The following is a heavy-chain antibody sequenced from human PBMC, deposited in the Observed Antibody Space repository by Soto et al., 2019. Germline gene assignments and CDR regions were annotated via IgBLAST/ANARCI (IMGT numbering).Heavy chain of an antibody. V-gene: IGHV1-69*05. D-gene: IGHD5-18*01. CDR2: IIPIFGTA. CDR3: ALKGYSYDNWYDP. CDR1: GGTFSSYA. Sequence: SVKVSCKASGGTFSSYAISWVRQAPGQGLEWMGGIIPIFGTANYAQKFQGRVTITTDESTSTAYMELSSLRSEDTAVYYCALKGYSYDNWYDPWGQGTLVTVAS. J-gene: IGHJ5*02.